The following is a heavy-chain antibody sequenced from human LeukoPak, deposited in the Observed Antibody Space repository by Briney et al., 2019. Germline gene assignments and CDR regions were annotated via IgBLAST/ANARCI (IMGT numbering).Heavy chain of an antibody. D-gene: IGHD2-15*01. CDR1: GYSIKRGYY. Sequence: SETLSLICAVSGYSIKRGYYWGWIRQPPGKGLEWIGSIHHSGNTYYNPSLKSRVTMSIDTSGNQFSLRLSSVTATDTAVYYCARDPYCSGGSCYAFDSWGPGTLVTVSS. V-gene: IGHV4-38-2*02. CDR2: IHHSGNT. J-gene: IGHJ4*02. CDR3: ARDPYCSGGSCYAFDS.